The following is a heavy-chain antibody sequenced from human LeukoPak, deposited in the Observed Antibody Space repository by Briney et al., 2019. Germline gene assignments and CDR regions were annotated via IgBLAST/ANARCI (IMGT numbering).Heavy chain of an antibody. V-gene: IGHV3-7*04. CDR3: ARDPPSSSSDY. D-gene: IGHD6-13*01. Sequence: PGGSLRLSCAASGFTFSTYWMSWVRQAPGKGLEWVANIKQDGSEKYYVGSVKGRFTISRDNAKNSLYLQMNSLRAEDTAVYYCARDPPSSSSDYWGQGTLVTVSS. CDR1: GFTFSTYW. CDR2: IKQDGSEK. J-gene: IGHJ4*02.